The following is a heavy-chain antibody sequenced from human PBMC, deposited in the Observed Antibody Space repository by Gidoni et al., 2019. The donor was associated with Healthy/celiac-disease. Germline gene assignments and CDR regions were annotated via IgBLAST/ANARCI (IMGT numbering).Heavy chain of an antibody. CDR1: GFTFSSYS. CDR3: ALPAPYCSSSSVDY. J-gene: IGHJ4*02. V-gene: IGHV3-21*01. Sequence: EVQLVESGGGLVKPGGSLRLSCAASGFTFSSYSMNWVRQAPGKGLEWVSSISSSSSYIYYADSGKGRFTISRDNAKNSLYLQMNSLRAEDTAVYYCALPAPYCSSSSVDYWGQGTLVTVSS. D-gene: IGHD6-6*01. CDR2: ISSSSSYI.